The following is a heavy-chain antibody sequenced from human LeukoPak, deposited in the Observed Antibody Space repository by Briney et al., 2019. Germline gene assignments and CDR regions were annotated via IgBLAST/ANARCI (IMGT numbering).Heavy chain of an antibody. J-gene: IGHJ4*02. Sequence: SETLSLTCTVSGGSVSSGNYYWSWIRQPPGKGLDWIGYIYYSGSTNYNPSLKGRVTISVDTSKNQFSLRLSSMTAADTAVYYCARDPSGYFNYWGQGTLATVSS. CDR2: IYYSGST. CDR3: ARDPSGYFNY. D-gene: IGHD3-22*01. V-gene: IGHV4-61*01. CDR1: GGSVSSGNYY.